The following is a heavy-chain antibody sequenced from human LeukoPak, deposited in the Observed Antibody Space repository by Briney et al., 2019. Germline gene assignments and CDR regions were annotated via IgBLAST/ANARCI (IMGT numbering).Heavy chain of an antibody. Sequence: PGRSLRLSCAASGFTFSSYGMHWVRQAPGKGLEWVAVIWYDGSNKYYADSVKGRSTISRDNSKNTLYLQMNSLADDDTVVYYGTKDSPYEGSTLDFWGQGTMVTVSS. CDR1: GFTFSSYG. D-gene: IGHD6-13*01. CDR2: IWYDGSNK. J-gene: IGHJ4*01. V-gene: IGHV3-33*06. CDR3: TKDSPYEGSTLDF.